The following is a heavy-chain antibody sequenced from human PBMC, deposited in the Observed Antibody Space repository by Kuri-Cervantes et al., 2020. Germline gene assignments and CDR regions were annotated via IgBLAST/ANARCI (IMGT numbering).Heavy chain of an antibody. D-gene: IGHD1-26*01. J-gene: IGHJ5*02. Sequence: KVSCKASEYSLASYWIGWVRQKPGKSLEWMGIIYAGDSDTKYSPSFQGQVTISADKSISTAYLQWSSLKASDTAMYYCARRSSGSYFVGWFDPWGQGTLVTVSS. CDR2: IYAGDSDT. CDR3: ARRSSGSYFVGWFDP. CDR1: EYSLASYW. V-gene: IGHV5-51*01.